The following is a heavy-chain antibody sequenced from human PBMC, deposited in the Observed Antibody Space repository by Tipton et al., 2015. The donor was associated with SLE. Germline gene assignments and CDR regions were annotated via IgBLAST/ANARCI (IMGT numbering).Heavy chain of an antibody. CDR3: ARGFSASRVYHNDY. D-gene: IGHD5-12*01. CDR2: IRYDGET. V-gene: IGHV4-39*07. CDR1: GGSISSGSYY. J-gene: IGHJ4*02. Sequence: TLSLTCTVSGGSISSGSYYWGWIRQPPGKGLEYIANIRYDGETFYNPSLKGRVTILLHTSRNQFSLKLSSVTAADAAVYYWARGFSASRVYHNDYWGQGALVTVSS.